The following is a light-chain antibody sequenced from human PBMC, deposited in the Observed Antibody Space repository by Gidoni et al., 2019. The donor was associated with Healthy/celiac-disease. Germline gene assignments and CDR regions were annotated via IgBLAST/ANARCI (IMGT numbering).Light chain of an antibody. Sequence: QSALPQPASVSGSPGQSITISCTGTSSDVGSYNYVSWYQQHPGKAPKLMIYNLSNRPSGVSSLFAGSKAGNTASLTISGLQAEDEADYYCSSYTSSSTLVVFGAGTKVTVL. CDR2: NLS. CDR1: SSDVGSYNY. CDR3: SSYTSSSTLVV. J-gene: IGLJ1*01. V-gene: IGLV2-14*03.